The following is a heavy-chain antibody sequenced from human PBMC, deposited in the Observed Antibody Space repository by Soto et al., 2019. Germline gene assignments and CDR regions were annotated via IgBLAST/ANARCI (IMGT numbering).Heavy chain of an antibody. V-gene: IGHV1-69*13. Sequence: VKVSCKASGGTFSNYVVNCVRQSPGQGLEWMGRIIPISGAANYAQKFQGRVTITADKSTSTSYMELSSLRSEDTAVYYCARDMTRTVVPYLDFWGQGTLVTVSS. J-gene: IGHJ4*02. CDR3: ARDMTRTVVPYLDF. CDR1: GGTFSNYV. D-gene: IGHD1-7*01. CDR2: IIPISGAA.